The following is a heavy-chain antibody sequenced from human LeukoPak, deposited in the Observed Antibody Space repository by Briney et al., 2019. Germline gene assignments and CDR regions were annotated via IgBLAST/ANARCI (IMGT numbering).Heavy chain of an antibody. V-gene: IGHV4-39*01. Sequence: SETLSLTCTVSGGSISSSSYYWGWIRQPPGKGLEWIGSIYYSGSTYYNPSLKSRVTISVDTSKNQFSLKLSSVTAADTAVYYCARVQGVRFLEWLPNYFDYWGQGTLVTVSS. J-gene: IGHJ4*02. CDR1: GGSISSSSYY. D-gene: IGHD3-3*01. CDR3: ARVQGVRFLEWLPNYFDY. CDR2: IYYSGST.